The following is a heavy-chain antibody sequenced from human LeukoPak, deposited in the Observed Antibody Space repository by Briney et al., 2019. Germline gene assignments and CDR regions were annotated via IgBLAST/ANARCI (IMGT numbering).Heavy chain of an antibody. Sequence: GGSLRLSCAASGFTFSDTWMHWVRQAPGEGLVWVSRIRSDGSDTRYAESVKGRFTISRDNAKNTLYLQMNSLRAEDTAVYYCARTYYYDSSGYPMDYWGQGTLVTVSS. CDR3: ARTYYYDSSGYPMDY. D-gene: IGHD3-22*01. CDR2: IRSDGSDT. CDR1: GFTFSDTW. J-gene: IGHJ4*02. V-gene: IGHV3-74*01.